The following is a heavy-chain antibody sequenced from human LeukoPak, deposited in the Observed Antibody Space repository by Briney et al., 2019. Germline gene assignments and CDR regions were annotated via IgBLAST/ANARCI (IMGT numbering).Heavy chain of an antibody. J-gene: IGHJ6*03. Sequence: ASVKVSCKASGGTFSSYAISWVRQAPGQGLEWMGGIIPIFGTANYAQKFQGRVTITADKSTSTAYMELSSLRPEDTAVYYCATLKIPGAYYYYMDVWGKGTTVTVSS. CDR2: IIPIFGTA. V-gene: IGHV1-69*06. D-gene: IGHD3-10*01. CDR1: GGTFSSYA. CDR3: ATLKIPGAYYYYMDV.